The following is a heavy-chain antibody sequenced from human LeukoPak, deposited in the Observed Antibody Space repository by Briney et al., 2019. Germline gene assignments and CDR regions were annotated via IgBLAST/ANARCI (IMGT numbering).Heavy chain of an antibody. V-gene: IGHV4-31*03. CDR1: GASISDYY. CDR3: ARDQGYVDY. CDR2: IYYSGST. D-gene: IGHD6-13*01. J-gene: IGHJ4*02. Sequence: SETLSLTCIVSGASISDYYWSWIRQHPGKGLEWIGYIYYSGSTYYNPSLKSRVTISVDTSKNQFSLKLSSVTAADTAVYYCARDQGYVDYWGQGTLVTVSS.